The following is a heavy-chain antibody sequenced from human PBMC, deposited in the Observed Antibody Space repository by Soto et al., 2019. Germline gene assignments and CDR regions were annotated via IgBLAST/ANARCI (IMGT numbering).Heavy chain of an antibody. Sequence: GTSVKVSCKASGYTFTSYDINWVRQATGQGLEWMGWMNPNSGNTGNAQKFQGRVTMTRNTSISTAYMELTSLRAEDTGVYYCARRDCVNGVCYVGMDVWGQGTTVTISS. CDR1: GYTFTSYD. D-gene: IGHD2-8*01. J-gene: IGHJ6*02. V-gene: IGHV1-8*01. CDR2: MNPNSGNT. CDR3: ARRDCVNGVCYVGMDV.